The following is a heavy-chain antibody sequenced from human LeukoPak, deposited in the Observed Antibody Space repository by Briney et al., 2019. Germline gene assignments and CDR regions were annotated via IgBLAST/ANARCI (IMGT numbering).Heavy chain of an antibody. V-gene: IGHV1-69*13. CDR2: IIPIFGTA. J-gene: IGHJ6*03. Sequence: GASVKVSCKASGYTFTSYDINWVRQATGQGLEWMGGIIPIFGTANYAQKFQGRVTITADESTSTAYMELSSLRSEDTAVYYCARGGLDYYYYMDVWGKGTTVTVSS. CDR1: GYTFTSYD. CDR3: ARGGLDYYYYMDV.